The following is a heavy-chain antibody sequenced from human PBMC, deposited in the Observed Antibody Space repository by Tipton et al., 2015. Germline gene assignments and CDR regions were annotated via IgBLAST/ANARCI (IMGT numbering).Heavy chain of an antibody. V-gene: IGHV3-30*07. CDR3: ARGGLGDYWRIGLDV. D-gene: IGHD3-16*01. Sequence: QLVQSGGGVVQPGRSLRLSCAASGFTLSTYAMHWVRQAPGKGLEWVALISYDGSDKYYADSVKGRFTISRDNSKDTLYLQMNSLRADDTALYYCARGGLGDYWRIGLDVWGQGTTVTVSS. CDR1: GFTLSTYA. J-gene: IGHJ6*02. CDR2: ISYDGSDK.